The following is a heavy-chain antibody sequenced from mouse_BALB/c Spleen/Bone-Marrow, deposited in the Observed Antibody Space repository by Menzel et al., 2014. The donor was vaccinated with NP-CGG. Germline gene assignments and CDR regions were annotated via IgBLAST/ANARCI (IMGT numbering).Heavy chain of an antibody. CDR2: INPYNDGS. CDR3: TREAASPLAY. J-gene: IGHJ3*01. V-gene: IGHV1-14*01. D-gene: IGHD6-1*01. Sequence: VQLQHSGPELVKPGASVKMSCKASGYAFTSYVMHWVKQKPGQGLEWIGYINPYNDGSKYNEKFKDKATLTSDKSSSTAYMELSSLTSEDSAVYYCTREAASPLAYWGQGTLVTVSA. CDR1: GYAFTSYV.